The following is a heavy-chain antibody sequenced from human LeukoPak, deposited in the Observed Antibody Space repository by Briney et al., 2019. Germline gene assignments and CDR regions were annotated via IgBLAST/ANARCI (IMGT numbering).Heavy chain of an antibody. CDR1: GFTFSNYW. D-gene: IGHD2-2*01. CDR2: INSDGSST. Sequence: GGSLRLSCAASGFTFSNYWIHWVRQAPGKGLVWVSRINSDGSSTSYADSVKGRFTISRDNAKNTLYLQMNSLRAEDTAVYYCARDGYCSSTSCYYFDYWGQGNLVRVSS. V-gene: IGHV3-74*01. CDR3: ARDGYCSSTSCYYFDY. J-gene: IGHJ4*02.